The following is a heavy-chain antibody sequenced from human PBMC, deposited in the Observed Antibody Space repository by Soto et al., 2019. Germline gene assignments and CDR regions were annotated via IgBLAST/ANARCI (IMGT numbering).Heavy chain of an antibody. J-gene: IGHJ4*02. CDR3: ATNDYYDSSGYYHDFDY. CDR1: GGTFSSYA. D-gene: IGHD3-22*01. V-gene: IGHV1-69*06. CDR2: IIPIFGTA. Sequence: SVKVSCKASGGTFSSYAISWVRQAPGQGLEWMGGIIPIFGTANYAQKFQGRVTITADKSTSTAYMELSSLRSEDTAVYYCATNDYYDSSGYYHDFDYWGQGTLVTVSS.